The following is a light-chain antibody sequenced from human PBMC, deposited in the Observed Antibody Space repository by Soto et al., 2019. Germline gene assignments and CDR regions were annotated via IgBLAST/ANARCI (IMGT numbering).Light chain of an antibody. Sequence: QSVLTQPPSASGTPGQRVTISCSGSSSNIGSKYVYWYQPLPGTAPKLLMYRNNQRPSGVPDRFSGSKSVSSAALAVSGLRAEDDADYDCAAWDAGVSGPAFGGGTKLTVL. V-gene: IGLV1-47*01. CDR2: RNN. J-gene: IGLJ2*01. CDR3: AAWDAGVSGPA. CDR1: SSNIGSKY.